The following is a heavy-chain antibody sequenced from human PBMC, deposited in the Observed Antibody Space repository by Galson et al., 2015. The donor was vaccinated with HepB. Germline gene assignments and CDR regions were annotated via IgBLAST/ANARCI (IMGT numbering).Heavy chain of an antibody. CDR1: GFTFSSYG. V-gene: IGHV3-30*18. CDR3: AKDVNSGRSSYYYGMDV. D-gene: IGHD6-19*01. J-gene: IGHJ6*02. Sequence: SLRLSCAASGFTFSSYGMHWVRQAPGKGLEWVAVISYDGSNKYYADSVKGRFTFSRDNSKNTLYLQMNSLRAEDTAVYYCAKDVNSGRSSYYYGMDVWGQGTTVTVSS. CDR2: ISYDGSNK.